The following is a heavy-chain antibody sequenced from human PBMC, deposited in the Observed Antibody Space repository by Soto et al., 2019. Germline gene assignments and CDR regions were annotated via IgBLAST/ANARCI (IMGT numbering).Heavy chain of an antibody. V-gene: IGHV4-30-4*01. CDR2: IYYSGST. CDR1: GGSISSGDYY. D-gene: IGHD3-22*01. CDR3: ARGYYYDSSGYSNPLHYYYYGMDV. J-gene: IGHJ6*02. Sequence: LSLTCTVSGGSISSGDYYWSWIRQPPGKGLEWIGYIYYSGSTYYNPSLKSRVTIPVDTSKNQFSLKLSSVTAADTAVYYCARGYYYDSSGYSNPLHYYYYGMDVWGQGTTVTVSS.